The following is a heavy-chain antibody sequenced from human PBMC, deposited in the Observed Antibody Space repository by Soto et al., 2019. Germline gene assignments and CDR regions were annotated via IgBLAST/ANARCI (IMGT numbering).Heavy chain of an antibody. CDR3: ARLEDFYYYYGMDV. CDR2: IYHSGRT. Sequence: PSETLSLTCTVSGGSISSSSNYWGWIRQPPGKGLEWIGSIYHSGRTYYNPSLKSRVTISVDTSKNQFSLTLTSVTAADTAVYYCARLEDFYYYYGMDVWGQGTTVTVSS. CDR1: GGSISSSSNY. V-gene: IGHV4-39*01. J-gene: IGHJ6*02.